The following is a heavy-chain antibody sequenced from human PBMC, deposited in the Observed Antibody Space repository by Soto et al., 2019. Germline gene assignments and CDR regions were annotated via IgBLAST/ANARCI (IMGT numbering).Heavy chain of an antibody. J-gene: IGHJ6*03. Sequence: GSSLTGSWKVSGYALTELPMHWLRQEPGKGLEWMGGFDPEDGETLYAQKFQARDTMTEDTSTDTAYMELSSLRSEDTAVYYCATGSTTTVTKPYYYMEVWGKGTTVTGFS. CDR3: ATGSTTTVTKPYYYMEV. CDR1: GYALTELP. CDR2: FDPEDGET. V-gene: IGHV1-24*01. D-gene: IGHD4-17*01.